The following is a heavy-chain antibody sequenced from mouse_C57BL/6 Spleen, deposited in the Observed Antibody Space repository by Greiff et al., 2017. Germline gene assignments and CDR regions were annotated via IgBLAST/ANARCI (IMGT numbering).Heavy chain of an antibody. V-gene: IGHV14-4*01. D-gene: IGHD1-1*01. Sequence: EVMLVESGAELVRPGASVKLSCTASGFNIKDDYMHWVKQRPEQGLEWIGWIEPENGDTEYASKFQGKATITADTSSNTAYLQLSSLTSEDTAVYYCTSWGTTVVAPDYWGQGTTLTVSS. CDR2: IEPENGDT. CDR1: GFNIKDDY. J-gene: IGHJ2*01. CDR3: TSWGTTVVAPDY.